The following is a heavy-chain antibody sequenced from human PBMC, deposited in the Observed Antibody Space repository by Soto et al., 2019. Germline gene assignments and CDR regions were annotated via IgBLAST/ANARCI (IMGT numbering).Heavy chain of an antibody. D-gene: IGHD2-2*01. V-gene: IGHV3-13*01. CDR1: GFTFSSYD. J-gene: IGHJ6*02. CDR2: IGTAGDT. CDR3: AREDCSSTSCRNGMDV. Sequence: PGGSLRLSCAASGFTFSSYDMHWVRQATGKGLEWVSAIGTAGDTYYPGSVKGRFTISRENAKNSLYLQMNSLRAEDTAVYYCAREDCSSTSCRNGMDVWGQGTTVTVSS.